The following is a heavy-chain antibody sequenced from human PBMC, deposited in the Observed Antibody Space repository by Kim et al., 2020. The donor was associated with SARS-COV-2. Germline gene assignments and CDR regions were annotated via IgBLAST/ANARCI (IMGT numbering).Heavy chain of an antibody. CDR1: GFTFSSYS. Sequence: GGSLRLSCAASGFTFSSYSMNWVRQAPGKGLEWVSYISSSSSTIYYADSVKGRFTISRDNAKNSLYLQMNSLRDEDTAVYYCARDHTYYYDSSGYYYFDYWGQGTLVTVSS. V-gene: IGHV3-48*02. J-gene: IGHJ4*02. D-gene: IGHD3-22*01. CDR3: ARDHTYYYDSSGYYYFDY. CDR2: ISSSSSTI.